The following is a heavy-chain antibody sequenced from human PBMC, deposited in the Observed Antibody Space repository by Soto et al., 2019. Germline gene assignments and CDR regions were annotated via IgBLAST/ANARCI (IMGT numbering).Heavy chain of an antibody. D-gene: IGHD3-22*01. J-gene: IGHJ6*03. Sequence: QVTLKESGPVLVKPTEPLTLTCTVSGFSLRNARMGVSWIRQPPGKALEWLAHILSSDEKSYNTSLKGRVTLSKDTSKSQVVLTMTYVDPVDTATCFCARMLAVNYYYYYVDVWGEGTTVTVSS. CDR3: ARMLAVNYYYYYVDV. V-gene: IGHV2-26*01. CDR2: ILSSDEK. CDR1: GFSLRNARMG.